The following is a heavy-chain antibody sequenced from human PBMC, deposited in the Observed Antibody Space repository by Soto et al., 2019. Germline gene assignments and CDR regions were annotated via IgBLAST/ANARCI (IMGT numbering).Heavy chain of an antibody. CDR3: ARYNAASGTYYFDY. CDR1: GASVSSTYW. Sequence: PSETLSLTCAVSGASVSSTYWWSWVRQPPGKGPEWIGEINHRGSANYNPSLRSRVTMSVDISKSQFSLRLTSVTAADTAVYYCARYNAASGTYYFDYWGQGALVTVSS. V-gene: IGHV4-4*02. J-gene: IGHJ4*02. CDR2: INHRGSA. D-gene: IGHD6-13*01.